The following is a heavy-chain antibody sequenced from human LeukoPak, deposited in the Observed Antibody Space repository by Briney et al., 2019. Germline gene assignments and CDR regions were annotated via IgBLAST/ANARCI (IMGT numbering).Heavy chain of an antibody. V-gene: IGHV4-4*07. CDR1: GGSISSYY. CDR3: ARVHGRVVAARGYYYYMDV. Sequence: SETLSLTRIVSGGSISSYYWSWIRPPAGKGLEWIGRIYTSGSTNYNPPLKSRVTMSVDTSKNQFSLKLSSVTAADTAVYYCARVHGRVVAARGYYYYMDVWGKGTTVTVSS. CDR2: IYTSGST. D-gene: IGHD2-15*01. J-gene: IGHJ6*03.